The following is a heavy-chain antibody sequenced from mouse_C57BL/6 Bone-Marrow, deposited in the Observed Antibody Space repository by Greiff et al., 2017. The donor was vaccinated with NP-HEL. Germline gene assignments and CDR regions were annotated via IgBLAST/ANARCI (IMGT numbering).Heavy chain of an antibody. V-gene: IGHV5-16*01. CDR1: GFTFSDYY. D-gene: IGHD1-1*01. Sequence: EVKLVESEGGLVQPGRSMKLSCTASGFTFSDYYMAWVRQVPEKGLEWVANINYDGSSTYYLDSLKSRFIISRDNAKNILYLQMSSLKSEDTATYYCARASSTVVGFDYWGQGTTLTVSS. J-gene: IGHJ2*01. CDR3: ARASSTVVGFDY. CDR2: INYDGSST.